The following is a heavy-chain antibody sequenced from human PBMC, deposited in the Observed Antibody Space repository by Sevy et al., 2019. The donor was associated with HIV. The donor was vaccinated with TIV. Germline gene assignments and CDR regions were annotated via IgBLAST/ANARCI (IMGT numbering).Heavy chain of an antibody. Sequence: GGSLRLSCAASGFTFSIYTMSWVRQAPGKGLEWVSTFCFGGSKIYYADSVKGRFTISRDNSRNTVYLQMNSLRADDTALYYCAREGCTQPHDYWGQGTLVTVSS. CDR3: AREGCTQPHDY. CDR1: GFTFSIYT. J-gene: IGHJ4*02. D-gene: IGHD2-8*01. CDR2: FCFGGSKI. V-gene: IGHV3-23*01.